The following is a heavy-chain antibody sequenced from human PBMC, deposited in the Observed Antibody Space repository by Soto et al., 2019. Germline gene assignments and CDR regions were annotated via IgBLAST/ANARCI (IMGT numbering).Heavy chain of an antibody. CDR3: AREREGPYYYCSGSYPHPFDRYYYYYGMDV. D-gene: IGHD3-10*01. CDR2: IIPIFGTA. Sequence: QVQLVQSGAEVKKPGSSVKVSCKASGGTFSSYAISWVRQAPGQGLEWMGGIIPIFGTANYAQKFQGRVTITADKSTSTAYMELSSLRSEDTAVYYCAREREGPYYYCSGSYPHPFDRYYYYYGMDVWGQGTTVTVSS. J-gene: IGHJ6*02. V-gene: IGHV1-69*06. CDR1: GGTFSSYA.